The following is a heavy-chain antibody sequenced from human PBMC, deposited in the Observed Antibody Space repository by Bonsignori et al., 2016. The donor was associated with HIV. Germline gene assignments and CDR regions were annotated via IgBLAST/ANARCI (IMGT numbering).Heavy chain of an antibody. Sequence: EVQLVQSGPEVKKPGESLKISCKTSGYSFTTYWIGWVRQMPGKGLEWMGSIYPGDSDTRYSPSFQGQVNISADKSINTAYLQWRSLKASDTAMYYCARLSSRFLDNNSFDPWGRGTLVTVSS. CDR3: ARLSSRFLDNNSFDP. J-gene: IGHJ5*02. CDR2: IYPGDSDT. CDR1: GYSFTTYW. D-gene: IGHD3-3*01. V-gene: IGHV5-51*06.